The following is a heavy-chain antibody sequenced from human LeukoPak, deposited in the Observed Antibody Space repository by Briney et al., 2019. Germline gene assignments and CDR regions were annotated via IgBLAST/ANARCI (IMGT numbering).Heavy chain of an antibody. V-gene: IGHV4-39*01. CDR1: GGSISSSSYY. Sequence: SETLSPTCTVSGGSISSSSYYWGWIRQPPGKGLEWIGSIYYSGSAYYNPSLKSRVTISVDTSKNQFSLKLSSVTAADTAVYYCARHTVHYYDSSGYSNWGQGTLVTVSS. CDR2: IYYSGSA. CDR3: ARHTVHYYDSSGYSN. J-gene: IGHJ4*02. D-gene: IGHD3-22*01.